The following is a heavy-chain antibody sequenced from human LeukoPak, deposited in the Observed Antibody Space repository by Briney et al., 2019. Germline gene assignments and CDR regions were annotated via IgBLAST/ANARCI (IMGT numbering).Heavy chain of an antibody. V-gene: IGHV1-69*06. Sequence: SVKVSCKASGGTFSSYAISWVRQAPGQGLEWMGGIIPIFGTANYAQKFQGRVTITADKSTSTAYVELSSLRSEDTAVYYCARGDITMVRGVIIPSRFDPWGQGTLVTVSS. J-gene: IGHJ5*02. CDR3: ARGDITMVRGVIIPSRFDP. CDR1: GGTFSSYA. D-gene: IGHD3-10*01. CDR2: IIPIFGTA.